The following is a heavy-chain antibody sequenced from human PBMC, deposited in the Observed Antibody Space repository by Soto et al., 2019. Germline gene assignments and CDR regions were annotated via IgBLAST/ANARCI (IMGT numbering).Heavy chain of an antibody. CDR2: ISGSGGST. CDR3: AKDPGYSSATNFDY. Sequence: PGGTLRLSCAASGFTFSSYAMSWVRQAPGKGLEWVSAISGSGGSTYYADSVKGRFTISRDNSKNTLYLQMNSLRAEDTAVYYCAKDPGYSSATNFDYWGQGTLVTVSS. J-gene: IGHJ4*02. V-gene: IGHV3-23*01. D-gene: IGHD5-18*01. CDR1: GFTFSSYA.